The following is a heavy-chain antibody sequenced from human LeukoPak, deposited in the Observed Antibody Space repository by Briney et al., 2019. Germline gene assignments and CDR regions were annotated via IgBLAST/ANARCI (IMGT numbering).Heavy chain of an antibody. Sequence: SGGSLRLSCAASGFTFSSYEMNWVRQAPGKGPEWVSVISGSGGSTYYADSVKGRFTISRDNSKNTLYLQMSSLRTEDTAVYYCVKDGSGSYYTYYFDYWGQGTLVTVSS. V-gene: IGHV3-64D*06. CDR2: ISGSGGST. D-gene: IGHD3-10*01. CDR3: VKDGSGSYYTYYFDY. CDR1: GFTFSSYE. J-gene: IGHJ4*02.